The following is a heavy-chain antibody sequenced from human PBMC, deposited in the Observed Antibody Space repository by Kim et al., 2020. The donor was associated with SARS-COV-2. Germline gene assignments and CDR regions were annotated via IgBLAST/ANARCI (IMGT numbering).Heavy chain of an antibody. CDR2: MKHDGSEK. D-gene: IGHD2-15*01. Sequence: GGSLRLSCAASGFTFSRYWMTWVRQAPGKGLEWVANMKHDGSEKYYVDSVRGRFTISRDNAKNSVYLQMNSLRAEDTAVYYCARPDPYIVHDAFDIWGQGAMVTVSS. CDR3: ARPDPYIVHDAFDI. CDR1: GFTFSRYW. V-gene: IGHV3-7*01. J-gene: IGHJ3*02.